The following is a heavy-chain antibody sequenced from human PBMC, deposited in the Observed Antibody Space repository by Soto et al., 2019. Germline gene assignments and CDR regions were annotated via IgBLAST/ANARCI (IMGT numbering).Heavy chain of an antibody. Sequence: PSETLSLTCTVSGGSISSGGYYWSWIRQHPGKGLEWIGYIYYSGSTYYNPSLKSRVTISVDTSKNQFSLKLSSVTAADTAVYYCARVDRPPGVFFDYWGQGTLVTVSS. CDR1: GGSISSGGYY. V-gene: IGHV4-31*03. CDR3: ARVDRPPGVFFDY. J-gene: IGHJ4*02. CDR2: IYYSGST. D-gene: IGHD3-10*01.